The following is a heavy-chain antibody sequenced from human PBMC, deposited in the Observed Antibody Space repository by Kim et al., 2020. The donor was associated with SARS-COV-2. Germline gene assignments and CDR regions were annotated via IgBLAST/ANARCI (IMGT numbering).Heavy chain of an antibody. D-gene: IGHD3-10*01. V-gene: IGHV3-30*01. CDR3: ARVEYGRFGELLGFDY. Sequence: VKIRLPISSENSKNTLYLQMNSLRAEDTAVYYCARVEYGRFGELLGFDYWGQGTLVTVSS. J-gene: IGHJ4*02.